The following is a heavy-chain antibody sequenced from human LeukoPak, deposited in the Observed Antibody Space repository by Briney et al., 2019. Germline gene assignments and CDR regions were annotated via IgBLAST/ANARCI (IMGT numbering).Heavy chain of an antibody. D-gene: IGHD1-14*01. J-gene: IGHJ4*02. CDR1: GFTVSSNY. CDR3: AGISALLYYFDS. CDR2: SYTGGNT. Sequence: GGSLRLSCAASGFTVSSNYMSWVRQAPGKGLEWVSVSYTGGNTHYADSVKGRFTLSRDNSKNTVYLQMNSLRVEDTAMYYCAGISALLYYFDSWGQGTLVTVSS. V-gene: IGHV3-66*01.